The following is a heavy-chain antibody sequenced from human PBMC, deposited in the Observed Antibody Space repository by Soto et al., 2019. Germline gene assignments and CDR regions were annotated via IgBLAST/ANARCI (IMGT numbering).Heavy chain of an antibody. Sequence: GASVKVSCKASGYTFTSYGISWVRQAPGQGLEWMGWISAYNGNTNYAQKLQGRVTMTTDTSTSTAYMELRSLRSDDTAVYYRARDPVYCSGGSCYSGYFQHWGQGTLVTVSS. CDR2: ISAYNGNT. CDR1: GYTFTSYG. CDR3: ARDPVYCSGGSCYSGYFQH. D-gene: IGHD2-15*01. V-gene: IGHV1-18*01. J-gene: IGHJ1*01.